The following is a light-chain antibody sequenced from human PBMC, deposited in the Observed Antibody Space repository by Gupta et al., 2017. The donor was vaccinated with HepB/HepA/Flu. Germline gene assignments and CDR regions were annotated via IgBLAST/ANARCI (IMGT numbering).Light chain of an antibody. Sequence: DIQMTQSPSSLSASVGDRVTITCRASQSISSYLNWYQQKPGKAPKLLIYAASSLQSGVPSRFSGSGSGTDFTLTISSLQPEDFATYYCLQSSSTVWTFGQGTKVEIK. J-gene: IGKJ1*01. CDR1: QSISSY. V-gene: IGKV1-39*01. CDR2: AAS. CDR3: LQSSSTVWT.